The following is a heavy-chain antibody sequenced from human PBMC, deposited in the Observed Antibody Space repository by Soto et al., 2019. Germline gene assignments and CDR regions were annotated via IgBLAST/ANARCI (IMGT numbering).Heavy chain of an antibody. CDR3: ARVPDYYDSSGYCDY. V-gene: IGHV1-18*01. Sequence: ASVKVSCKASGYTFTSYGISWVRQAPGQGLEWMGWISAYNGNTNYAQKLQGRVTMTTGTSTSTAYMELRSLRSDDTAVYYCARVPDYYDSSGYCDYWGQGTLVTVSS. CDR2: ISAYNGNT. CDR1: GYTFTSYG. D-gene: IGHD3-22*01. J-gene: IGHJ4*02.